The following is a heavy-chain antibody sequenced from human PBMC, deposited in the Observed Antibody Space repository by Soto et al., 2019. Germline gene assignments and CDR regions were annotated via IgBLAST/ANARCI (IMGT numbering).Heavy chain of an antibody. J-gene: IGHJ3*02. V-gene: IGHV1-69*02. CDR1: GGTFSSYT. D-gene: IGHD4-17*01. Sequence: QVQLVQSGAEVKKPGSSVKVSCKASGGTFSSYTISWVRQAPGQGLEWMGRIIPILGIANYAQKFQGRVTSTADKSTSTAYMELSSLRSEDTAVYYCARVYGDFLDAFDIWGQGTMVTVSS. CDR2: IIPILGIA. CDR3: ARVYGDFLDAFDI.